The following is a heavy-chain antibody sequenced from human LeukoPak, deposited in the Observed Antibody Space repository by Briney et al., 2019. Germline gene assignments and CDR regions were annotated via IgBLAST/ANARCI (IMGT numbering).Heavy chain of an antibody. J-gene: IGHJ4*02. D-gene: IGHD5-12*01. V-gene: IGHV4-39*07. CDR3: ARDRSGYQSRFDY. Sequence: PSETLSLTCTVSGGSLSSSSYYWGWIRQPPGKGLEWIGSIYYSGSTYYNPSLKSRVTISVDTSKNQFSLKLSSVTAADTAVYYCARDRSGYQSRFDYWGQGTLVTVSS. CDR2: IYYSGST. CDR1: GGSLSSSSYY.